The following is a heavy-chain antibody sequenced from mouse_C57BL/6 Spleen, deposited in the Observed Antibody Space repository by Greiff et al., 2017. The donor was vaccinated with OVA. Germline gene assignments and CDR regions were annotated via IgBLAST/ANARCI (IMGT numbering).Heavy chain of an antibody. CDR3: AREKVDGYYDY. CDR1: GYTFTSYG. Sequence: QVQLQQSGAELARPGASVKLSCKASGYTFTSYGISWVKQRPGQGLEWIGEIYPRSGNTYYNEKFKGKATLTADKSSSTAYMELRSLTSEDSAVYFCAREKVDGYYDYWGQGTTLTVSS. D-gene: IGHD2-3*01. CDR2: IYPRSGNT. J-gene: IGHJ2*01. V-gene: IGHV1-81*01.